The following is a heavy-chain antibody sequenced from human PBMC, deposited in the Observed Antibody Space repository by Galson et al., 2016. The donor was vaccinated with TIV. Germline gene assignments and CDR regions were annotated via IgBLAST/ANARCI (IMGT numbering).Heavy chain of an antibody. CDR2: IHHSGST. CDR3: ARVMSATLLCFDL. J-gene: IGHJ2*01. V-gene: IGHV4-59*01. D-gene: IGHD2-21*01. CDR1: GGSISSYY. Sequence: LSLTCTVSGGSISSYYWSWIRQPPGKELEWIGFIHHSGSTNYKPSLKSRVTVSVDTSKNQFSLQLRSAAAADTAVSYCARVMSATLLCFDLWGRGPLVTVSS.